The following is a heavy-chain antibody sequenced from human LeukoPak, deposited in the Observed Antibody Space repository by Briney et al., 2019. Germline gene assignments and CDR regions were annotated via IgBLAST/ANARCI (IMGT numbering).Heavy chain of an antibody. CDR2: INHSGST. CDR3: AREPRPYNAWFDY. J-gene: IGHJ4*02. Sequence: SETLSLTCAVYGGSFSGYYWSWIRQPPGKGLEWIGEINHSGSTNYNPSLKSRVTISVDTSKNQFSLQLSSVTAADTAVYYCAREPRPYNAWFDYWGQGTLVTVSS. D-gene: IGHD5-24*01. V-gene: IGHV4-34*01. CDR1: GGSFSGYY.